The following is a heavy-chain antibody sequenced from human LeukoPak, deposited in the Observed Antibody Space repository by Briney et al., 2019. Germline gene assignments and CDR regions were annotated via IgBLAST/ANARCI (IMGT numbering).Heavy chain of an antibody. D-gene: IGHD3-22*01. Sequence: RPGGSLRLSCAASGFTFSSYGMHWVRQAPGKGLEWVAVIWYDGSNKYYADSVKGRFTISRDNSKNTLYLQMNSLRAEDTTVYYCARDPADSSGYNGYWGQGTLVTVSS. CDR3: ARDPADSSGYNGY. V-gene: IGHV3-33*01. CDR2: IWYDGSNK. CDR1: GFTFSSYG. J-gene: IGHJ4*02.